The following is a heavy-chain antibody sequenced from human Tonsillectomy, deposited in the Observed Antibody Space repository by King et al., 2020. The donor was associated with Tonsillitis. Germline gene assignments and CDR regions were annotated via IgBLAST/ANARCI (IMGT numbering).Heavy chain of an antibody. J-gene: IGHJ4*02. Sequence: LQLQESGPGLVKPSETLSLTCTVSGYSISSGYYWGWIRQPPGKGLEWIGSIYHSGSTYYNPSLKSRVTISVDTSKNQFSLKLSSVTAADTAVYYCARGQPPDYWGQGTLVTVSS. CDR3: ARGQPPDY. CDR2: IYHSGST. CDR1: GYSISSGYY. V-gene: IGHV4-38-2*02.